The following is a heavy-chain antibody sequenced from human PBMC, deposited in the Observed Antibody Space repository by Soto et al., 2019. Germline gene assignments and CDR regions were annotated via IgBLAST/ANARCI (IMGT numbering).Heavy chain of an antibody. CDR3: ARGGGGGGGYNSDYFDY. J-gene: IGHJ4*02. D-gene: IGHD5-12*01. V-gene: IGHV3-30-3*01. Sequence: QVQLVESGGGVVQPGRSLRLSCAASGFTFSSYAMHWVRQAPGKGLEWVAVISYDGSNKYYADSVKGRFTISRDNSKNTLYWQMNRLRAEDTAVYYCARGGGGGGGYNSDYFDYWGQGTLVTVSS. CDR1: GFTFSSYA. CDR2: ISYDGSNK.